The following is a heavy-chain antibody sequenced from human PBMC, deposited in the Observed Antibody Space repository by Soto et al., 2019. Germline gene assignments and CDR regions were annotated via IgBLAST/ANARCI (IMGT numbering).Heavy chain of an antibody. J-gene: IGHJ5*02. Sequence: ASVKVSCKASGYTFTSYYMHWVRQAPGQGLEWMGIVNPSGGSTSYAQKFQGRVTMTRDTSTSTVYMELSSLRSEDTAVYYCARDPNCNSTSCSLCWYDPWGQGTLVTVSS. V-gene: IGHV1-46*01. D-gene: IGHD2-2*01. CDR2: VNPSGGST. CDR1: GYTFTSYY. CDR3: ARDPNCNSTSCSLCWYDP.